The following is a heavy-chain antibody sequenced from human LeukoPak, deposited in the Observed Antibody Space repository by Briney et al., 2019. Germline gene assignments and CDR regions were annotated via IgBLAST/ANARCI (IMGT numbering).Heavy chain of an antibody. J-gene: IGHJ4*02. CDR1: GFTFSRYA. V-gene: IGHV3-23*01. CDR3: AKGHTAGALYYFDY. Sequence: GGSLRLSCAASGFTFSRYAMSWVRQAPGKGLEWVSTINDNGGGSYSADSVRGRFTISRDNSKNTLSLQMNSLRAEDTAVYYCAKGHTAGALYYFDYWGQATLVTVSS. D-gene: IGHD2-21*02. CDR2: INDNGGGS.